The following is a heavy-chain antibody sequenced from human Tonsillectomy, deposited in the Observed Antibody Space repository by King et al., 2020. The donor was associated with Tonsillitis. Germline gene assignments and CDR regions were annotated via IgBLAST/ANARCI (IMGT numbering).Heavy chain of an antibody. Sequence: VQLQESGPGLVKPSETLSLTCTVSGGSISSYYWSWIRPPPGKGLEWIGYIYYSGSTNYNPSLKSRVTISVDTSKNQFSLKLSSVTAADTAVYYCARQSSGWLGGGFDYWGQGTLVTVSS. CDR2: IYYSGST. V-gene: IGHV4-59*08. J-gene: IGHJ4*02. CDR3: ARQSSGWLGGGFDY. CDR1: GGSISSYY. D-gene: IGHD6-19*01.